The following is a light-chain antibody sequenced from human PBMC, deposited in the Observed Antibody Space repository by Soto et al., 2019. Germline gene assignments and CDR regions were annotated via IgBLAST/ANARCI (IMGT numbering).Light chain of an antibody. V-gene: IGLV1-40*01. J-gene: IGLJ3*02. Sequence: QPVLTQPPSVSGAPGQRVTISCTGSSSNIGAGYDVKWYQQLPGTAPKLLIYGNSNRPSGVPDRFSGSKSGTSASLAITGLQAEDEADYYCQFYDSSLSGWVFGGGTKLTVL. CDR1: SSNIGAGYD. CDR2: GNS. CDR3: QFYDSSLSGWV.